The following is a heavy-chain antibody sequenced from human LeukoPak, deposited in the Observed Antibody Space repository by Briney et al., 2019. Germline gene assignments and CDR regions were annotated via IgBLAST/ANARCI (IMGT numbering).Heavy chain of an antibody. J-gene: IGHJ6*02. CDR1: GDSISNIAYY. CDR3: ARKTPGTSVDV. Sequence: PSETLSLTCTVSGDSISNIAYYWVWIRHPPWKGLEWIGTITNTGNTYSNPSLESRVTISIDTSKTQISLKLTSVTAADTAVFYCARKTPGTSVDVWGQGTPVTVSS. V-gene: IGHV4-39*01. D-gene: IGHD3-10*01. CDR2: ITNTGNT.